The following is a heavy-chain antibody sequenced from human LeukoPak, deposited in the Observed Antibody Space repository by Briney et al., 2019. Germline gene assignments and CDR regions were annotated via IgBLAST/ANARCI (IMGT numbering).Heavy chain of an antibody. CDR1: GFTFSSYA. V-gene: IGHV3-30*04. D-gene: IGHD3-22*01. J-gene: IGHJ4*02. Sequence: PGGSLRLSCAAFGFTFSSYAMHWVRQAPGKGLEWVAVISYDGSNKYYADSVKGRFTISRDNSKNTLYLQMNSLRAEDTAVYYCARDSRGRLHNFGQIYWGQGTLVTVSS. CDR2: ISYDGSNK. CDR3: ARDSRGRLHNFGQIY.